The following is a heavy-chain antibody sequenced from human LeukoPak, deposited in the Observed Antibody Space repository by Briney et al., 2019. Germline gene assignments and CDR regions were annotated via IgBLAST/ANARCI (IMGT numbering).Heavy chain of an antibody. Sequence: NPSETLSLTCTVSGGSISSGGYYWSWIRQHPGKGLEWIGYIYYSGSTYYNPSLKSRVTISVDTSKNQFSLKLSSVTAADTAVYYCARSVDTAMVHFDYWGQGTLVTVSP. CDR1: GGSISSGGYY. D-gene: IGHD5-18*01. CDR3: ARSVDTAMVHFDY. CDR2: IYYSGST. J-gene: IGHJ4*02. V-gene: IGHV4-31*03.